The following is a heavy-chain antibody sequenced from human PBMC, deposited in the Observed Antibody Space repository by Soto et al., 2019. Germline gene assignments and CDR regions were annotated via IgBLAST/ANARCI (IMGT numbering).Heavy chain of an antibody. D-gene: IGHD3-3*01. CDR3: AAIWSGSYYYYYYGMDV. J-gene: IGHJ6*02. V-gene: IGHV1-58*01. Sequence: SVKGSCTASGFTFTSSAVQWVRQARGQRLEWIGWIVVGSGNTNYAQKFQERVTITRDMSTSTAYMELSSLRSEDTAVYYCAAIWSGSYYYYYYGMDVWGQGTTVTVSS. CDR2: IVVGSGNT. CDR1: GFTFTSSA.